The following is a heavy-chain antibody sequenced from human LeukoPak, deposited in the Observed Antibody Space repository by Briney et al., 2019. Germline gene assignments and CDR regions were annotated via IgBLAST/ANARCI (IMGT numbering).Heavy chain of an antibody. CDR1: GFTVSSNY. J-gene: IGHJ4*02. D-gene: IGHD3-3*01. V-gene: IGHV3-23*01. Sequence: GGSLRLSCAASGFTVSSNYMSWVRQAPGKGLEWVSAISGSGGSTYYADSVKGRFTISRDNSKNTLYLQMNSLRAEDTAVYYCTADYDFWSGYYTPIGNVVDYWGQGTLVTVSS. CDR3: TADYDFWSGYYTPIGNVVDY. CDR2: ISGSGGST.